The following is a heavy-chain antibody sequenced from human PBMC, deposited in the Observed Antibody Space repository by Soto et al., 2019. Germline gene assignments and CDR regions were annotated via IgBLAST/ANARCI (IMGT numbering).Heavy chain of an antibody. Sequence: PGGSLRLSCATSGFMFNDYAMYWVRQAPGQGLEWVAMILSDGNHQFYVDNVRGRFTVSRDNSKNTLNLQMNSLRPEDTVVYYCSRGTYYPQSSGLHAGYWGPGTVVTVSS. CDR1: GFMFNDYA. V-gene: IGHV3-30*03. D-gene: IGHD3-22*01. CDR2: ILSDGNHQ. CDR3: SRGTYYPQSSGLHAGY. J-gene: IGHJ4*02.